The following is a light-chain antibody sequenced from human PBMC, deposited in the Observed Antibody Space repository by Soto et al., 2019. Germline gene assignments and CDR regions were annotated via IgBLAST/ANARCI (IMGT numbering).Light chain of an antibody. V-gene: IGLV2-14*03. CDR1: SSDVGGYNY. CDR2: DVT. Sequence: ALTQPASVSGSPGQSITISCTGTSSDVGGYNYVSWYQHHPGKAPKLIIYDVTNRPSGVSNPFSGSKSGNTASLTISGLQPEEEADYYCSSYTTSNTRQIVFGTGTKVTVL. CDR3: SSYTTSNTRQIV. J-gene: IGLJ1*01.